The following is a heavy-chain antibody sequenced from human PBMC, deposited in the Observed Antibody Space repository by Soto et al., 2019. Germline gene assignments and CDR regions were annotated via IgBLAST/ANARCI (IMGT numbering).Heavy chain of an antibody. CDR2: ISGSGGST. CDR1: GVTFSSYA. J-gene: IGHJ3*02. Sequence: XGSLRLACAASGVTFSSYAMSWVRQAPGKGLEWVSAISGSGGSTYYADSVKGRFTISRDNSKNTLYLQMNSLRAEDTAVYYCAKLSSGYPLGAFDTWGLGTMVTVSS. CDR3: AKLSSGYPLGAFDT. V-gene: IGHV3-23*01. D-gene: IGHD3-22*01.